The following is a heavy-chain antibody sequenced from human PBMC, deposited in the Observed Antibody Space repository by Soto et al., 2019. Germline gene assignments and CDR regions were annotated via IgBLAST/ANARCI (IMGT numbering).Heavy chain of an antibody. J-gene: IGHJ4*02. CDR3: ARARFCTSTSCYHYFDF. Sequence: SETLSLTCTVSGGSISSSSWSWIRQPPGGGLEWIGYIYNNGRTDYNPSLKSRVTISVDTSKNHFSLKLSSGTPADTAVYYCARARFCTSTSCYHYFDFWGQGTLVTVSS. CDR2: IYNNGRT. D-gene: IGHD2-2*01. CDR1: GGSISSSS. V-gene: IGHV4-59*01.